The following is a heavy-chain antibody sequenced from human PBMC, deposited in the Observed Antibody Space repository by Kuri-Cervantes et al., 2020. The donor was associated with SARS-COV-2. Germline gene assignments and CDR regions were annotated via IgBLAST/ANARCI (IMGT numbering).Heavy chain of an antibody. CDR2: ISAYNGNT. CDR3: ATAGPQYNWNDGPSYNWFDP. Sequence: ASVKVSCKASGYTFTSYGISWVRQAPGQGLEWMGWISAYNGNTNYAQKLQGRVTMTEDTSTDTAYMELSSLRSEDTAVYYCATAGPQYNWNDGPSYNWFDPWGQGTLVTVSS. CDR1: GYTFTSYG. V-gene: IGHV1-18*01. D-gene: IGHD1-20*01. J-gene: IGHJ5*02.